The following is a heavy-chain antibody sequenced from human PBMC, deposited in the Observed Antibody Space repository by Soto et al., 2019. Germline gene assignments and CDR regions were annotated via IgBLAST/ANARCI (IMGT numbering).Heavy chain of an antibody. CDR3: ATRATGRVY. J-gene: IGHJ4*02. D-gene: IGHD5-12*01. CDR1: GVSISSHDW. CDR2: SHQSRNT. V-gene: IGHV4-4*02. Sequence: QVQLQESGPGLVKPSGTLSLTCAVSGVSISSHDWWSWVRQPPGKGLAWIGESHQSRNTHYNSSLESRATTSLDKSKNQLSLQLASVTVADTAVYYCATRATGRVYWGQGTRVTVSS.